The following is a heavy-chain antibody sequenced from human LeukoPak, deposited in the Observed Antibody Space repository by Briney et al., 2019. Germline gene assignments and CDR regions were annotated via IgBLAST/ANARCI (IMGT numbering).Heavy chain of an antibody. CDR2: ISGSGGST. CDR3: AKEYCSGGSCYLGEFDY. V-gene: IGHV3-23*01. CDR1: GFTFSSYA. J-gene: IGHJ4*02. Sequence: GGSLRLFCAASGFTFSSYAMSWVRQAPGKGLEWVSAISGSGGSTYYADSVKGRFTISRDNSKNTLYLQMNSLRAEDTAVYYCAKEYCSGGSCYLGEFDYWGQGTLVTVSS. D-gene: IGHD2-15*01.